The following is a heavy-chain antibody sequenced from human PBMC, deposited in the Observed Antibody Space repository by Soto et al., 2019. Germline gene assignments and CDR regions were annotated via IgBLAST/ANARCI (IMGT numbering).Heavy chain of an antibody. CDR1: GYTFTSYG. CDR3: ARAGVATIGRSYYYYYMDV. J-gene: IGHJ6*03. CDR2: ISAYNGNT. V-gene: IGHV1-18*01. Sequence: VASVKVSCKASGYTFTSYGISWVRQTPGQGLEWMGWISAYNGNTNYAQKLQGRVTMTTDTSTSTAYMELRSLRSDDTAVYYCARAGVATIGRSYYYYYMDVWGKGTTVTVSS. D-gene: IGHD5-12*01.